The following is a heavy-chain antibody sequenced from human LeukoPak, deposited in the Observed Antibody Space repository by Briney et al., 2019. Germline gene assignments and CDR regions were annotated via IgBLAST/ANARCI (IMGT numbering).Heavy chain of an antibody. CDR1: GFTFSDYY. V-gene: IGHV3-11*01. CDR3: AKTKITLIVVANSHSGALDI. Sequence: PGGSLRLSCAASGFTFSDYYMSWIRQAPGKGLEWVSYISSSGSTIYYADSVKGRFTISRDNAKNSLYLQVNSLSAEDTAVYYCAKTKITLIVVANSHSGALDIWGQGTMVTVSS. J-gene: IGHJ3*02. CDR2: ISSSGSTI. D-gene: IGHD3-22*01.